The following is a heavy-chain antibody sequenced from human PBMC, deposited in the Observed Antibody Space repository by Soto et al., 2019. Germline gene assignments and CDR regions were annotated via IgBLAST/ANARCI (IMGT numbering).Heavy chain of an antibody. V-gene: IGHV3-33*01. D-gene: IGHD5-12*01. CDR2: IWYDGSNK. Sequence: GALRLSCAASGFTFSSCGMHWVRQAPGKGLEWVAVIWYDGSNKYYADSVKGRFTISRDNSKNTLYLQMNSLRAEDTAVYYCARDRNSGYDFYGMDVWGQGTTVTVSS. J-gene: IGHJ6*02. CDR3: ARDRNSGYDFYGMDV. CDR1: GFTFSSCG.